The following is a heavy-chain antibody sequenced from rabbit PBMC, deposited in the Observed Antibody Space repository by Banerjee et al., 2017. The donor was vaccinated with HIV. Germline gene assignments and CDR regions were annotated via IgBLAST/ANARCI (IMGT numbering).Heavy chain of an antibody. D-gene: IGHD4-1*01. CDR1: GIDFSSYA. Sequence: QEQLKETGGGLVTLGGSLKLSCKASGIDFSSYAINWVRQAPGKGLEWIGCIYTGDGNTDYATWVKGRFTISRTSSTTVALQMTSLTAADTATYFCARDLAGVIGWNFNLWGPGTLVTVS. V-gene: IGHV1S47*01. J-gene: IGHJ4*01. CDR3: ARDLAGVIGWNFNL. CDR2: IYTGDGNT.